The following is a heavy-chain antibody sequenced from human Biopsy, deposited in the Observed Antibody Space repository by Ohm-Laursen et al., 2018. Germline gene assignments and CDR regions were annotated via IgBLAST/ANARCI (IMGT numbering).Heavy chain of an antibody. V-gene: IGHV1-8*02. Sequence: ASVKVSCKVSGGTFINYAINWVRQATGQGLEWMGWMNPNSGNTDYAQKFQGRVTMTRNTSISTAYMELNSLRSEDTAVYYCARGSFWFGGNYYYYGMDVWGQGTTVTVSS. CDR1: GGTFINYA. D-gene: IGHD3-10*01. J-gene: IGHJ6*02. CDR3: ARGSFWFGGNYYYYGMDV. CDR2: MNPNSGNT.